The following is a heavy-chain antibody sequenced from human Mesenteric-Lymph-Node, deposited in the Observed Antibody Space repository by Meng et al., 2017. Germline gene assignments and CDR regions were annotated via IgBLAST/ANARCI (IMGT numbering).Heavy chain of an antibody. Sequence: GESLKISCKGSGYSFTSYWIGWVRQMPGKGLEWMGIIYPGDSDTRYSPSFQGQVTISADKSISTAYLQWSSLKASDTAKYYCARPGGYGGKSCYYGMDVWGQGTTVTVSS. V-gene: IGHV5-51*01. CDR1: GYSFTSYW. CDR2: IYPGDSDT. D-gene: IGHD4-23*01. J-gene: IGHJ6*02. CDR3: ARPGGYGGKSCYYGMDV.